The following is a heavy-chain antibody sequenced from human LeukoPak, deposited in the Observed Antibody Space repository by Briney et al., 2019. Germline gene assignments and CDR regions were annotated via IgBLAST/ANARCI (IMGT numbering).Heavy chain of an antibody. D-gene: IGHD3-3*01. J-gene: IGHJ4*02. Sequence: ASVKVSCKASGYTFTSYDINWVRQATGQGLEWMGWMNPNSGNTGYAQKFQGRVTITRNTSISTAYMELSSLRSEDTAVYYCARTYYDFWSGYHRFDYWGQGTLVTVSS. CDR2: MNPNSGNT. V-gene: IGHV1-8*03. CDR1: GYTFTSYD. CDR3: ARTYYDFWSGYHRFDY.